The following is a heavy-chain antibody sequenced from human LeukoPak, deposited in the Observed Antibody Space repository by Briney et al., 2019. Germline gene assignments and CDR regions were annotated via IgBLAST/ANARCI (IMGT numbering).Heavy chain of an antibody. Sequence: KPSETLSLTCAVSGVSFNDYYWSCVRQTPGKGLEWIGEINHSGYTTDSPSLKSQANLSIDPTSRQFSRNLRSVTVADSGIYYCTRMTTGNDYWGQGTLVTVSS. CDR2: INHSGYT. D-gene: IGHD3-10*01. CDR1: GVSFNDYY. J-gene: IGHJ4*02. V-gene: IGHV4-34*04. CDR3: TRMTTGNDY.